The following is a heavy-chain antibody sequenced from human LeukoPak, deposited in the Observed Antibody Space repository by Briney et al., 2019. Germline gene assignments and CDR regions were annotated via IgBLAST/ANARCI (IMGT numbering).Heavy chain of an antibody. CDR1: GFTFSSYG. J-gene: IGHJ4*02. Sequence: PGGSLRLSCAASGFTFSSYGMHWVRQAPGKGLEWVSAITASGGSTYYADSMKGRFTISRDNSKNTLYLQMNSLRTEDTAVYYCAKGPSTWDSWGQGTLVTVSS. D-gene: IGHD2/OR15-2a*01. V-gene: IGHV3-23*01. CDR3: AKGPSTWDS. CDR2: ITASGGST.